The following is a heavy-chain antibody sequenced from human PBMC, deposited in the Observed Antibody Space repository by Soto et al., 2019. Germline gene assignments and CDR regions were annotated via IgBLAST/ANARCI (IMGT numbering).Heavy chain of an antibody. Sequence: ASVKVSCKASGYIFTNHDMNWVRQAPGQGLEWMGWINPHSGNTGYSQKFQGRVTMTRNTSISTAYMELSSLRSEDTAVYYCATFEPVPKGRSWFDPWGQGTLVTVSS. CDR2: INPHSGNT. CDR3: ATFEPVPKGRSWFDP. J-gene: IGHJ5*02. V-gene: IGHV1-8*01. CDR1: GYIFTNHD. D-gene: IGHD4-17*01.